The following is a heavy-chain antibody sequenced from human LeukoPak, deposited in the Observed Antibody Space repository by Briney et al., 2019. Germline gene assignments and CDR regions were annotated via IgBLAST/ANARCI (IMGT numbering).Heavy chain of an antibody. CDR3: AKGSGGWYHYYYGMDV. CDR2: ISYDGSNK. CDR1: GFTFSSYA. J-gene: IGHJ6*02. Sequence: GRSLRLSCAASGFTFSSYAMHWVRQAPGKGLEWVAVISYDGSNKYYADSVKGRFTISRDNSKNTLYLQMNSLRAEDTAVYYCAKGSGGWYHYYYGMDVWGQGTTVTVSS. V-gene: IGHV3-30-3*01. D-gene: IGHD6-19*01.